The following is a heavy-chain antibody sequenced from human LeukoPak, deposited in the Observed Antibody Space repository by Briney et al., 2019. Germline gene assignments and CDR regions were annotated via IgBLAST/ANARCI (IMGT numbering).Heavy chain of an antibody. CDR1: GFTFSSYS. J-gene: IGHJ4*02. Sequence: GGSLRLSCAASGFTFSSYSMNWVRQAPGKGLEWVSYISSSSSTIYYADSVRGRFTISRDNSKNTLYMQMNSLRAEDTAIYYCAKFNAMTTLTPFDYWGQGTLVTVSP. D-gene: IGHD4-17*01. CDR2: ISSSSSTI. V-gene: IGHV3-48*01. CDR3: AKFNAMTTLTPFDY.